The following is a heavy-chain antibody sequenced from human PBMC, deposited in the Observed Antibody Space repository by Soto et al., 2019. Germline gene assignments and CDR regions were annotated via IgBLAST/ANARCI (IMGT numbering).Heavy chain of an antibody. J-gene: IGHJ6*02. CDR1: GFTFSSYA. V-gene: IGHV3-30-3*01. D-gene: IGHD5-12*01. CDR2: ISYDGSNK. CDR3: ARDYYRFNSGYGFSMDV. Sequence: PXXSLRLSFAASGFTFSSYAMHWVRQAPGKGLEWVAVISYDGSNKYYADSVKGRFTISRDNSKNTLYLQMNSLRAEDKAVYYCARDYYRFNSGYGFSMDVWGQGTTVTVSS.